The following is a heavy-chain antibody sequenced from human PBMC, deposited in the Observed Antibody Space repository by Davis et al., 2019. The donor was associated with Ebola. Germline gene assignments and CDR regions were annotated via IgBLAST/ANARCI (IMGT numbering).Heavy chain of an antibody. CDR1: GFTFSTYA. J-gene: IGHJ4*02. V-gene: IGHV3-23*01. CDR2: ISGSGGTT. CDR3: ARRAVGAEPFDY. Sequence: GESLKISCAASGFTFSTYAMTWVRQAPGKGLEWVSGISGSGGTTYYADSVKGRFSISRDNAKNSLYLQMSSLRDEDTAVYYCARRAVGAEPFDYWGQGTLVTVSS. D-gene: IGHD1-26*01.